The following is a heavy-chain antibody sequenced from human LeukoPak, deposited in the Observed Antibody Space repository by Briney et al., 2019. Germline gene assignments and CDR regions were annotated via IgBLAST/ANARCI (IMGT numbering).Heavy chain of an antibody. CDR1: GGSISSSSYY. CDR3: ARGVAAAKTAGYFQH. Sequence: SETLSLTCTVSGGSISSSSYYWGWIRQPLGKGLEWIGYIYHSGSTYYNPSLKSRVTISVDRSKNQFSLKLSSVTAADTAVYYCARGVAAAKTAGYFQHWGQGTLVTVSS. V-gene: IGHV4-39*07. J-gene: IGHJ1*01. D-gene: IGHD6-13*01. CDR2: IYHSGST.